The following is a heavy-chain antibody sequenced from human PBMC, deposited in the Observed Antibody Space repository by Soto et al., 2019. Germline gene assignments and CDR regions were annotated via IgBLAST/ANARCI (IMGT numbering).Heavy chain of an antibody. V-gene: IGHV3-9*01. D-gene: IGHD3-3*01. J-gene: IGHJ4*02. CDR1: GFTFDDYA. CDR3: AKDPQAWSGPYYFDY. Sequence: PGGSLRLSCAASGFTFDDYAMHWVRQAPGKGPEWVSGISWNSGNIVYADSVKGRFTISRDNAKNSLYLQTNSLRPEDTALYYCAKDPQAWSGPYYFDYWGQGTLVTVSS. CDR2: ISWNSGNI.